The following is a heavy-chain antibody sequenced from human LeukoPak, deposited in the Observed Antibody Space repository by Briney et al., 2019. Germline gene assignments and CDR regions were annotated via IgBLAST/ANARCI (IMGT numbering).Heavy chain of an antibody. V-gene: IGHV1-18*01. CDR3: ARAHHDY. D-gene: IGHD1-14*01. J-gene: IGHJ4*02. CDR1: GYTFTTYN. CDR2: ISGYNGNT. Sequence: ASVKVSCKASGYTFTTYNINWVRQAPGQGLEWMGWISGYNGNTNYAQKLQGRVTMTTDTSTSTAYMELRSLKSDDTAVYYCARAHHDYWGQGTLVTVSS.